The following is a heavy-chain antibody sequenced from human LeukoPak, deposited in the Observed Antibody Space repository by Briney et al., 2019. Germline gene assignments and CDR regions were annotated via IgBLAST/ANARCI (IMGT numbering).Heavy chain of an antibody. CDR3: ARDTLYSYGPYYFDY. CDR1: GFTFSDYY. V-gene: IGHV3-11*05. CDR2: ISSSSSYT. Sequence: GGSLRLSCAASGFTFSDYYMSWIRQAPGKGLEWVSYISSSSSYTNYADSVKGRFTISRDNAKNSLYLQMNSLRAEDTAVYYCARDTLYSYGPYYFDYWGQGTLVTVSS. J-gene: IGHJ4*02. D-gene: IGHD5-18*01.